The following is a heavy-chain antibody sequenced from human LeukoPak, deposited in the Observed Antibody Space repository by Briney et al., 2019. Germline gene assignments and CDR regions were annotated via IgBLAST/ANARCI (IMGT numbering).Heavy chain of an antibody. CDR3: ARDSSGGYYYDSSGYQTFDY. V-gene: IGHV1-2*02. CDR2: INPNSGGT. J-gene: IGHJ4*02. D-gene: IGHD3-22*01. Sequence: ASVKVSCKASGYTFTGYYMHWVRQAPGQGLEWMGWINPNSGGTNYAQKFQGRVTMTRDTSISTAYMELSRLRSDDTAVYYCARDSSGGYYYDSSGYQTFDYWGQGTLVTVSS. CDR1: GYTFTGYY.